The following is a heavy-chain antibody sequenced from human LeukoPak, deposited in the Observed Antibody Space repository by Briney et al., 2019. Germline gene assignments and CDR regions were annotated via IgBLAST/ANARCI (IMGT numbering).Heavy chain of an antibody. D-gene: IGHD3-10*01. CDR1: GDSMSSYF. J-gene: IGHJ4*02. CDR3: ARLASRFGVKGYYFDY. CDR2: INHSGST. V-gene: IGHV4-34*01. Sequence: SETLSLTCTVSGDSMSSYFWSWIRQPPGKGLEWIGEINHSGSTNYNPSLKSRVTISVDTSKNQFSLKLSSVTAADTAVYYCARLASRFGVKGYYFDYWGQGTLVTVSS.